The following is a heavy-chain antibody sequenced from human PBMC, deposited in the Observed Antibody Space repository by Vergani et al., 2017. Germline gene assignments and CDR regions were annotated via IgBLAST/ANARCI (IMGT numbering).Heavy chain of an antibody. CDR3: ARRARDGYIRT. Sequence: QLQLPESGPGLVKPSETLSLTCTVSGGSISSHYWSWIRQPPGKGLEWIGYIYTSGSTNYNPSLKSRGTISVDTSKNQFSLKLSSVTAADTAVYYCARRARDGYIRTWGQGTLVTVSS. D-gene: IGHD5-24*01. CDR2: IYTSGST. J-gene: IGHJ4*02. V-gene: IGHV4-4*09. CDR1: GGSISSHY.